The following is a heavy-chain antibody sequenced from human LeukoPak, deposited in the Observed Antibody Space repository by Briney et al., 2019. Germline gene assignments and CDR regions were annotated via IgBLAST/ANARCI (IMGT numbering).Heavy chain of an antibody. Sequence: PGGSLRLSCAASGFTFSSYAMSWVRQAPGKGLEWVSAISGSGGSTYYADSVKGRFTISRDNSKNTLYLQMNSLRVEDTAVYYCAKSQLLWFGEDFDYWGQGTLVTVSS. CDR2: ISGSGGST. V-gene: IGHV3-23*01. CDR1: GFTFSSYA. J-gene: IGHJ4*02. CDR3: AKSQLLWFGEDFDY. D-gene: IGHD3-10*01.